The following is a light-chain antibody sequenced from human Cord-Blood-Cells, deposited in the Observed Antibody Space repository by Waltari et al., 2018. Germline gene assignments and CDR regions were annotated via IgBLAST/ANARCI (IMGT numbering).Light chain of an antibody. V-gene: IGKV2-28*01. CDR2: LGS. Sequence: DIVMTQSPLSLPVTPGEPASISCMSSQSLLHSNGYNYLDCYLQKPGQSPQLLIYLGSNRASGVPDRFSGSGSGTDFTLKISRVEAEDVGVYYCMQALQTPLAFGPGTKVDIK. CDR3: MQALQTPLA. CDR1: QSLLHSNGYNY. J-gene: IGKJ3*01.